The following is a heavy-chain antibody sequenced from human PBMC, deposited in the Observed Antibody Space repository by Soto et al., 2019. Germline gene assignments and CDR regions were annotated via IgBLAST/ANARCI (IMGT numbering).Heavy chain of an antibody. D-gene: IGHD3-3*01. J-gene: IGHJ4*02. CDR2: IYSGGST. Sequence: GSLRLSCAASGFTVSSNYMSWVRQAPGKGLEWVSVIYSGGSTYYADSVKGRFTISRDNSKNTLYLQMKSLRAEDTAVYYCARALSTYYDFWSGYFYLDYWGQGTLVTVSS. V-gene: IGHV3-53*01. CDR1: GFTVSSNY. CDR3: ARALSTYYDFWSGYFYLDY.